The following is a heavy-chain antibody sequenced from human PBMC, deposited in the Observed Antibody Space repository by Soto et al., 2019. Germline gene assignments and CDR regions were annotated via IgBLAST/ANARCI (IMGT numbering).Heavy chain of an antibody. J-gene: IGHJ5*02. CDR2: IYYSGST. V-gene: IGHV4-31*03. CDR1: CGSISSVCYD. Sequence: TLSLPPPVSCGSISSVCYDWSWIRQHQGKGLEWIGYIYYSGSTYYNPSLKSRVTISVDTSKNQFSLKLSSVTAADTAVYYCARECCGSEWKYNWFDTWGQGTLVTVSS. D-gene: IGHD2-15*01. CDR3: ARECCGSEWKYNWFDT.